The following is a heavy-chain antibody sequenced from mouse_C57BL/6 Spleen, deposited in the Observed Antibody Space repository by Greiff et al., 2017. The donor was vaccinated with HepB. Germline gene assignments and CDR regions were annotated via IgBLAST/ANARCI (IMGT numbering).Heavy chain of an antibody. Sequence: VKLQQPGAELVMPGASVKLSCKASGYTFTSYWMHWVKQRPGQGLEWIGEIDPSDSYTNYNQKFKGKSTLTVDKSSSTAYMQLSSLTSEDSAVYYCARPNLNYAMDYWGQGTSVTVSS. J-gene: IGHJ4*01. V-gene: IGHV1-69*01. CDR3: ARPNLNYAMDY. CDR2: IDPSDSYT. D-gene: IGHD4-1*01. CDR1: GYTFTSYW.